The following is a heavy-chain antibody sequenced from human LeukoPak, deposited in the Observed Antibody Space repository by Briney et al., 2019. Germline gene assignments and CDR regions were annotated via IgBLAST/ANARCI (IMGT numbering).Heavy chain of an antibody. Sequence: GRSLRLSCAASGFTFSSYGMHWVRQAPGKGLEWVAVISYDGSNKYYADSVKGRFTISRDNSKNTLYLQVNSLRAEDTAVYYCAREIVVVPAAISYSGYYYYGMDVWGQGTTVTVSS. CDR2: ISYDGSNK. J-gene: IGHJ6*02. D-gene: IGHD2-2*01. CDR3: AREIVVVPAAISYSGYYYYGMDV. V-gene: IGHV3-30*03. CDR1: GFTFSSYG.